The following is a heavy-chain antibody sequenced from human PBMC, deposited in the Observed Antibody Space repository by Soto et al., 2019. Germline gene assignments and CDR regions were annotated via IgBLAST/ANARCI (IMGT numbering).Heavy chain of an antibody. CDR1: GFTFSSYG. Sequence: PGGSLRLSCAASGFTFSSYGMHWVRQAPGKGLEWVAVIWYDGSNKYYADSVKGRFTISRDNSKNTLYLQMNSLRAEDTAVYYCSRAMGIAIAVAVGGIDYWGQGTLVTVSS. J-gene: IGHJ4*02. V-gene: IGHV3-33*01. CDR3: SRAMGIAIAVAVGGIDY. CDR2: IWYDGSNK. D-gene: IGHD6-19*01.